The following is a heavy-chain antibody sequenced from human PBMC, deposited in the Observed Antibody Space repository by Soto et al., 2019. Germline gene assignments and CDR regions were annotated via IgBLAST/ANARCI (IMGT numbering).Heavy chain of an antibody. CDR3: AREIVVARGASYFDY. CDR2: IRQDGSEK. Sequence: GGSLRLSXVGSGFTFSSNWMTWVRQAPGKGLEWVGNIRQDGSEKNYVDSVKGRFTISRDNAKNSLYLQMNSLRAEDTAVYYCAREIVVARGASYFDYWGPGTLVTVSS. CDR1: GFTFSSNW. V-gene: IGHV3-7*04. D-gene: IGHD2-2*01. J-gene: IGHJ4*02.